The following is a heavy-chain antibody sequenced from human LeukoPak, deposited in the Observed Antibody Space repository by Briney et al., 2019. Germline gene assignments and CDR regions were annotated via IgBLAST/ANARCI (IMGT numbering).Heavy chain of an antibody. CDR1: GYTFTNYH. V-gene: IGHV1-8*03. Sequence: GASVTVSCKASGYTFTNYHINWVRQATGQGLEWMGWMNPNSGDSGYAQKFQGRVTITRDTSISTSYMELRSLRSDGTAVYFCARTTSFTASGYDYWGQGTLVTVSS. CDR2: MNPNSGDS. J-gene: IGHJ4*02. D-gene: IGHD6-25*01. CDR3: ARTTSFTASGYDY.